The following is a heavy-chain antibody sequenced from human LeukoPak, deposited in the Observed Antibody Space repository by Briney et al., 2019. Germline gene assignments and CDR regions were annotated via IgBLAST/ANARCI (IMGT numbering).Heavy chain of an antibody. CDR1: GFTFSSYG. CDR3: AKVAGTPFDY. J-gene: IGHJ4*02. V-gene: IGHV3-30*18. D-gene: IGHD6-19*01. CDR2: ISYDGSNK. Sequence: PGRSLRLSCAASGFTFSSYGMHWVRQAPGKGLEWVAVISYDGSNKYYADSVKGRFTISRDNSKNTLYLQMNSLRAEDTAVYYCAKVAGTPFDYWGRGTLVTVSS.